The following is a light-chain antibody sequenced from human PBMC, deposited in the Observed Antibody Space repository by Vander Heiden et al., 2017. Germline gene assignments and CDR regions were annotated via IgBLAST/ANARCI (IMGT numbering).Light chain of an antibody. Sequence: QSVSTQPPSVSAAPGQRVTISCSGSNSNIGKNYVFWYQHFPGTAPKLLIYENDRLPSGIPDRFSGSKSGTSATLGITGLQTGDEADYYCGTWDGSHWVFGGGTKLTVL. CDR3: GTWDGSHWV. V-gene: IGLV1-51*02. CDR2: END. CDR1: NSNIGKNY. J-gene: IGLJ3*02.